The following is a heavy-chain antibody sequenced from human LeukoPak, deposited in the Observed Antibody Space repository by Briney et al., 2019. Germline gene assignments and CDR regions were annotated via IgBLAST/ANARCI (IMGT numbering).Heavy chain of an antibody. D-gene: IGHD6-13*01. CDR1: GYTFNGHY. CDR3: ARDSEYSSSWYIIAKPQYYYMDV. CDR2: INPNSGGT. Sequence: ASVKVSCKASGYTFNGHYMHWVRQAPGQGLEWMGWINPNSGGTNYAQKFQGRVTMTRDTSISTAYMELSRLRSDDTAVYYCARDSEYSSSWYIIAKPQYYYMDVWGKGTTVTISS. V-gene: IGHV1-2*02. J-gene: IGHJ6*03.